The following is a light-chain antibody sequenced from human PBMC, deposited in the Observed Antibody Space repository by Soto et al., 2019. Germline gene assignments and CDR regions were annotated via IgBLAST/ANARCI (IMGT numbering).Light chain of an antibody. CDR3: QQYNNWPRT. Sequence: EIVLTQSPGTLSLSPGERATLSCRASQSVSSNLAWYQQKPGQAPRLLIYGVSTRATGIPARFSGSGSGTEFTLTISSLQSEDFAVYYCQQYNNWPRTFGQGTKVDIK. CDR2: GVS. V-gene: IGKV3-15*01. J-gene: IGKJ1*01. CDR1: QSVSSN.